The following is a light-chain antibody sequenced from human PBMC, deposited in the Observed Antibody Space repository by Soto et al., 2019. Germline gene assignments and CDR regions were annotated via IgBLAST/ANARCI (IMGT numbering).Light chain of an antibody. CDR1: QSVSNNY. CDR2: GAS. Sequence: EIVLTQSPGTLSLSPRERATLSCRASQSVSNNYLAWYQQKPGQAPRLLIYGASNRATGIPARFSGGGAGTDFTLTISRLEPEDFAVYYCQQYGSSITFGQGTRLEIK. V-gene: IGKV3-20*01. J-gene: IGKJ5*01. CDR3: QQYGSSIT.